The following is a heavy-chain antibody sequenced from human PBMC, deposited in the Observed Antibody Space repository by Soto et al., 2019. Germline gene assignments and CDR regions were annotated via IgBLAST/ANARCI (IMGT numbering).Heavy chain of an antibody. CDR1: RFAFSGSA. V-gene: IGHV3-23*01. CDR3: AKDRRAYNSGNFDL. D-gene: IGHD1-1*01. J-gene: IGHJ4*02. CDR2: ISGSGGHT. Sequence: EVQLLESGGDWVQPGGSLRLSWAASRFAFSGSAMSWFLQAPGKGLEWVSGISGSGGHTFYADSVKGRFTISRDSSKNTLYLQMNSLRAEDTAIYYCAKDRRAYNSGNFDLWGQGTLVSVSS.